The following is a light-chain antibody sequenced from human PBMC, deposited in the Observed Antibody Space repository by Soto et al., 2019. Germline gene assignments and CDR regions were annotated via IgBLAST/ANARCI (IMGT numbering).Light chain of an antibody. J-gene: IGKJ1*01. Sequence: DIPMTQSPSTLSASVGDRVIIACRASQSISTWLAWYQQKPGKAPNLLIYKASNLESGVPSRFSGSGSGTEFTLTISSLQPDDFATYYCQQYNTYPWTFGQGTKVEIK. V-gene: IGKV1-5*03. CDR1: QSISTW. CDR3: QQYNTYPWT. CDR2: KAS.